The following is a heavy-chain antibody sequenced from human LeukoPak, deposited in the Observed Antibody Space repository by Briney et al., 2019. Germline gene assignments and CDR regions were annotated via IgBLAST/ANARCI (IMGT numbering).Heavy chain of an antibody. CDR3: AKDSSPVYYYYGMDV. D-gene: IGHD6-13*01. CDR1: GFTFSSYA. Sequence: GGSLRLSCAASGFTFSSYAISWVRQAPGKGLEWVSAISGSGGSTYYADSVKGRFTISRDNSKNTLYLQMNSLRAEDTAVYYCAKDSSPVYYYYGMDVWGQGTTVTVSS. CDR2: ISGSGGST. J-gene: IGHJ6*02. V-gene: IGHV3-23*01.